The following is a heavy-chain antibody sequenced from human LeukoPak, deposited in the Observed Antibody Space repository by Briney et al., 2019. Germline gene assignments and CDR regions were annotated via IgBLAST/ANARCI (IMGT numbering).Heavy chain of an antibody. CDR2: INPNSGAT. V-gene: IGHV1-2*02. CDR3: ARDGACSSASCQNFDY. Sequence: ASVTVSCKASGYTFTGYYMHWVRQAPGQGLEWMGWINPNSGATSYPQKFQGRVTMTRDTSISTAYVELSRLRSDDTAVYYCARDGACSSASCQNFDYWGQENLVPVSS. D-gene: IGHD2-2*01. CDR1: GYTFTGYY. J-gene: IGHJ4*02.